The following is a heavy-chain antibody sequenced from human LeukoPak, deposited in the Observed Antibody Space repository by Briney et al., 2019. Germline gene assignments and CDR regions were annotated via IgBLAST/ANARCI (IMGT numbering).Heavy chain of an antibody. CDR1: GFTFSSYG. CDR2: ISYDGSNK. D-gene: IGHD6-19*01. Sequence: GGSLRLSRAASGFTFSSYGMHWVRQAPGKGLEWVAVISYDGSNKYYADSVKGRFTISRDNSKNTLYLQMNSLRAEDTAVYYCAKARGYSSGWSPYYYYGMDVWGQGTTVTVSS. V-gene: IGHV3-30*18. J-gene: IGHJ6*02. CDR3: AKARGYSSGWSPYYYYGMDV.